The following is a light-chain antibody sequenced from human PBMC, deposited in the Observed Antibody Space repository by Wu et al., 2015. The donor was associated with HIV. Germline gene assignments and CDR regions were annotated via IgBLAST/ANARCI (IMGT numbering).Light chain of an antibody. V-gene: IGKV1-9*01. Sequence: DIQLTQSPSFLSASEGDRVTITCRASEGISTYLTWYQQKAGKAPNLLIYAASTLQSGVPSRFSGSGSGTEFTLTISSLQPEDVATYYCQQLNSYPLTFGGGTEGGDQT. CDR2: AAS. J-gene: IGKJ4*01. CDR1: EGISTY. CDR3: QQLNSYPLT.